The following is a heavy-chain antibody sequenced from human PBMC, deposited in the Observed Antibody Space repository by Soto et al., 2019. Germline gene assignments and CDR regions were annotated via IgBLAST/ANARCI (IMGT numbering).Heavy chain of an antibody. CDR1: GFTFSSYA. CDR2: ISGSGGST. Sequence: EVQLLESGGGLVQPGGSLRLSCAASGFTFSSYAMSWVRQAPGQGLEWVSAISGSGGSTYYADSVKGRFTISRDNYKNTLYLKMNSLRAEDTALYYCAKDLVGGTNEGNSCGWASFDYWGQGTLVTVSS. D-gene: IGHD6-19*01. J-gene: IGHJ4*02. V-gene: IGHV3-23*01. CDR3: AKDLVGGTNEGNSCGWASFDY.